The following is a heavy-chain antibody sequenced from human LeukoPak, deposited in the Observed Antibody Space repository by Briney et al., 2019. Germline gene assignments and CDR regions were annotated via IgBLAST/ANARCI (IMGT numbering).Heavy chain of an antibody. CDR3: ASLGATTIYYYGMDV. D-gene: IGHD1-26*01. Sequence: ASVKVSCKASGYTFSDYYLHWVRQAPGQGLEWMGWINPNSGGTNYAQKFQGRVTMTRDTSISTVYMELSRLSSDDTAVYYCASLGATTIYYYGMDVWGQGTTVTVSS. CDR1: GYTFSDYY. CDR2: INPNSGGT. J-gene: IGHJ6*02. V-gene: IGHV1-2*02.